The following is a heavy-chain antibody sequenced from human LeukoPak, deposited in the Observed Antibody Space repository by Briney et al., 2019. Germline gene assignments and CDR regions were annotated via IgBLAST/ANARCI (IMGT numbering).Heavy chain of an antibody. Sequence: GGSLRLSCAASGFTFSSYSMNWVRQAPGKGLEWVSSISSSSSNIYYADSVKGRFTISRDNAKNSLYLQMNSLRVEDTAVYYCARDPERHSSSWAFDYWGQGTLVTVSS. CDR2: ISSSSSNI. J-gene: IGHJ4*02. CDR3: ARDPERHSSSWAFDY. CDR1: GFTFSSYS. D-gene: IGHD6-13*01. V-gene: IGHV3-21*01.